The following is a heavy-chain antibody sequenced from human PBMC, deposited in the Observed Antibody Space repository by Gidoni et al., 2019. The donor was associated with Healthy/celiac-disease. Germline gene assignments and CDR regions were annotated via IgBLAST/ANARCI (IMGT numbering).Heavy chain of an antibody. CDR2: ISYDGSNK. CDR1: GFTFSSYG. Sequence: QVQLVESGGGVVQPGRSLRLSCAASGFTFSSYGMHWVRQAPGKGLEWVAVISYDGSNKYYADSVKGRFTISRDNSKNTLYLQMNSLRAEDTAVYYCAKGIEWTTHDYGDYGGFYFDYWGQGTLVTVSS. J-gene: IGHJ4*02. D-gene: IGHD4-17*01. CDR3: AKGIEWTTHDYGDYGGFYFDY. V-gene: IGHV3-30*18.